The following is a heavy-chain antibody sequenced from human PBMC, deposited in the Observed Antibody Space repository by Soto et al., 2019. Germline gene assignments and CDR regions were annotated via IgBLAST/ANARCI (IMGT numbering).Heavy chain of an antibody. J-gene: IGHJ3*02. Sequence: QVQLQESGPGLVKPSGTLSLTGAVSGGSVSSSNWWSWVRQPPGKGLEWMGEIYHSGSAHYNPSLNTRATICLDKSKNQFSQRLTSVTAADTAVYYCARVPGVVVSADDAFDIWGPGTRVIVSS. CDR1: GGSVSSSNW. D-gene: IGHD2-21*02. CDR3: ARVPGVVVSADDAFDI. V-gene: IGHV4-4*02. CDR2: IYHSGSA.